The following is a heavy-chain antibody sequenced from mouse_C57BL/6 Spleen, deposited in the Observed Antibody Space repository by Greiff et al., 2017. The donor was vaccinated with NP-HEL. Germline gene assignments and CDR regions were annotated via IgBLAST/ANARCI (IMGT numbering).Heavy chain of an antibody. Sequence: EVQVVESEGGLVQPGSSMKLSCTASGFTFSDYYMAWVRQVPEKGLEWVANINYDGSSTYYLDSLKSRFIISRDNAKNILYLQMSSLKSEDTATYYCAIYYYAMDYWGQGTSVTVSS. CDR3: AIYYYAMDY. CDR1: GFTFSDYY. CDR2: INYDGSST. V-gene: IGHV5-16*01. J-gene: IGHJ4*01.